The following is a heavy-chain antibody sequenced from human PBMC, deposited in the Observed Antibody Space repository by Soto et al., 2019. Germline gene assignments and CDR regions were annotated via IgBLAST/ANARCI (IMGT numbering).Heavy chain of an antibody. CDR2: INHSGST. CDR1: GGSFSGYY. V-gene: IGHV4-34*01. Sequence: SETLSLTCAVYGGSFSGYYWSWIRQPPGKGLEWIGEINHSGSTNYNPSLKSLVTISVDTSKNQFSLKLSSVTAADTAVYYCARGRPRLLWFGIISPTSWFDPWGQGTLVTVSS. D-gene: IGHD3-10*01. J-gene: IGHJ5*02. CDR3: ARGRPRLLWFGIISPTSWFDP.